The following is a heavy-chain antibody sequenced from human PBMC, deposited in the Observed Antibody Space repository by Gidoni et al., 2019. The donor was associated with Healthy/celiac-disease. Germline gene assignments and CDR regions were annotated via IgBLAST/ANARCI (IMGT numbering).Heavy chain of an antibody. CDR3: ARDGDDSSSWYSPDAFDI. Sequence: EVQLVESGGGLVKPGGSLRLSCAASGFTFSSYSMNWVRQAPGKGLEWVSSISSSSSYIYYADSVKGRFTISRDNAKNSLYLQMNSLRAEDTAVYYCARDGDDSSSWYSPDAFDIWGQGTMVTVSS. CDR1: GFTFSSYS. CDR2: ISSSSSYI. V-gene: IGHV3-21*01. D-gene: IGHD6-13*01. J-gene: IGHJ3*02.